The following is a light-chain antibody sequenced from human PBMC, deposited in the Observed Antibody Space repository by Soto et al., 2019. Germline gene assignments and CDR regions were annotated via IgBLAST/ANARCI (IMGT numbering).Light chain of an antibody. Sequence: EIVMTQSPATLSVSPGERATLFCRASQSVSSNLAWYQQKPGQAPRLLIYGASTRATGIPARFSGSGSGTEFTLTLSSLQSEDFAVYYCQQYNNLPPYTCGQGTKLEIK. CDR1: QSVSSN. CDR2: GAS. J-gene: IGKJ2*01. CDR3: QQYNNLPPYT. V-gene: IGKV3-15*01.